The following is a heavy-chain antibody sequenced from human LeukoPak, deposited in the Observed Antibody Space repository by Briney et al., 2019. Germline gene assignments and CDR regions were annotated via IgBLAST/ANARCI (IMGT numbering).Heavy chain of an antibody. Sequence: PGGSLRLSFAAPGFTLSRYALRRVRQAPGTGVGWGSVISGRAGTTYYADSVKGRFTISRDNSKNTLYLQMNSLRAEDTAVYYCAKVGGYSYGSLDCWGQGTLVTVSS. CDR1: GFTLSRYA. D-gene: IGHD5-18*01. J-gene: IGHJ4*02. CDR3: AKVGGYSYGSLDC. CDR2: ISGRAGTT. V-gene: IGHV3-23*01.